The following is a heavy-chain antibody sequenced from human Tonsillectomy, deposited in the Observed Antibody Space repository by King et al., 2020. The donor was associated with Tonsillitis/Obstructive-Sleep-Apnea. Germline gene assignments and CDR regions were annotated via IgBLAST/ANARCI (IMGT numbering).Heavy chain of an antibody. Sequence: VQLVESGGGLVQPGGSLRLSCAVSGFTFSSFGINWVRQAPGKGLEWVSYISSTGSTIYYADSVKGRFTISRDNAKNSLYLQMNSLRAEDTAVYYCARGRSRCYWYFDLWGRGTLVTVSS. D-gene: IGHD1-1*01. J-gene: IGHJ2*01. V-gene: IGHV3-48*03. CDR2: ISSTGSTI. CDR1: GFTFSSFG. CDR3: ARGRSRCYWYFDL.